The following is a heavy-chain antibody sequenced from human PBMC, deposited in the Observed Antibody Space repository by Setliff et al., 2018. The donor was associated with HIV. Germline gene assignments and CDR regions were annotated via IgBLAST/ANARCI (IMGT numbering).Heavy chain of an antibody. J-gene: IGHJ5*02. CDR2: FDSSGGT. CDR3: ARDRHSSGLGSYGP. D-gene: IGHD3-10*01. V-gene: IGHV4-4*07. CDR1: GGSFGVYR. Sequence: PSETLSLTCTISGGSFGVYRWSWIRQSAGRGLEWIGRFDSSGGTDYNPSLKSRVTISVDTPNNRFALKLTSVTAADTAVYFCARDRHSSGLGSYGPWGPGILVTVSS.